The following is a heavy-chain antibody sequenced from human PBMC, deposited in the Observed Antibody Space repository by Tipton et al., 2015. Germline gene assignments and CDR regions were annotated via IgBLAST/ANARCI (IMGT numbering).Heavy chain of an antibody. V-gene: IGHV4-4*02. CDR3: ACQDYDSLTRDYQTVDY. D-gene: IGHD3-9*01. Sequence: SLRLPCAVSGGSISSSNWWSWVRQPPGKKLEWIGEIYHSGNTYYNPSLKSRVTMSRDTSKNQFSLKLTSVTAADTAVYYCACQDYDSLTRDYQTVDYWGQGTLVTVSS. CDR2: IYHSGNT. J-gene: IGHJ4*02. CDR1: GGSISSSNW.